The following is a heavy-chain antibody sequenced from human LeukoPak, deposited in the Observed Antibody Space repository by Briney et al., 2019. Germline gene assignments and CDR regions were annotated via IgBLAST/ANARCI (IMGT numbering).Heavy chain of an antibody. D-gene: IGHD6-19*01. J-gene: IGHJ3*02. CDR2: INHSGST. CDR1: GGSFSGYY. V-gene: IGHV4-34*01. Sequence: SETLSLTCAVYGGSFSGYYWSWIRQPPGKGLEWIGEINHSGSTNYNPSLKSRVTISVDTSKNQFSLKLSSVTAADTAVYYCARGGSSGWTAHDAFDIWGQGTMVTVSS. CDR3: ARGGSSGWTAHDAFDI.